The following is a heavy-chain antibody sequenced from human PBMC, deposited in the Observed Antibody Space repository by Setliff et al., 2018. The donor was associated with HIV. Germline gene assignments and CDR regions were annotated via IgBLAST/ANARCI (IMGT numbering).Heavy chain of an antibody. CDR2: IKQDGGEK. V-gene: IGHV3-7*01. D-gene: IGHD2-21*01. CDR1: GFTFSSYW. Sequence: GGSLRLSCAASGFTFSSYWMSWVRQAPGKGLEWVANIKQDGGEKYYVDSVKGRFTISRDNAMNSLYLQMSSLRVEDTAVYYCVRDLMWAFDIWGQGTMVTVSS. J-gene: IGHJ3*02. CDR3: VRDLMWAFDI.